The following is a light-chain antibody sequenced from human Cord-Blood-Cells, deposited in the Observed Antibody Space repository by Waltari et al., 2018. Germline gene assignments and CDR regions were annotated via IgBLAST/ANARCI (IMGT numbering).Light chain of an antibody. J-gene: IGKJ1*01. V-gene: IGKV1-39*01. CDR2: AAS. CDR3: QQSYSTPRT. CDR1: PSISSD. Sequence: DIQMTPSPSPLSAYVRDRVTITCWESPSISSDLNWYQQKPGKAPKLLIYAASSLQSGVPSRFSGSGSGTDFTLTISSLQPEDFATYYCQQSYSTPRTFGQGTKVEIK.